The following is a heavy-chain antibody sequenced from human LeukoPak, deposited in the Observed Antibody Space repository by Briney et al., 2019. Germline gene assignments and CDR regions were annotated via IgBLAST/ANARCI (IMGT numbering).Heavy chain of an antibody. D-gene: IGHD6-19*01. CDR3: AKFGRYSSGWQIDY. J-gene: IGHJ4*02. CDR2: ISGSGGST. Sequence: GGSLRLSCAASGFTFSSYSMNWVRQAPGKGLEWVSAISGSGGSTYYADSVKGRFTISRDNSKNTLYLQMNSLRAEDTAVYYCAKFGRYSSGWQIDYWGQGTLVTVSP. V-gene: IGHV3-23*01. CDR1: GFTFSSYS.